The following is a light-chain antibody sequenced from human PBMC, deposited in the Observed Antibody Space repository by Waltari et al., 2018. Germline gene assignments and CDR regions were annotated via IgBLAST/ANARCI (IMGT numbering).Light chain of an antibody. CDR2: DVT. CDR3: SSYTSNISWV. J-gene: IGLJ3*02. Sequence: QSALAQPASVSGIPGQSISISCTGTSSDIGGYNYVSWYQQRSGKAPKVILYDVTYRARGSSTRFAGSKSGNTASLTIYGLQAEDEAYYSCSSYTSNISWVFGGGTKLTVL. CDR1: SSDIGGYNY. V-gene: IGLV2-14*03.